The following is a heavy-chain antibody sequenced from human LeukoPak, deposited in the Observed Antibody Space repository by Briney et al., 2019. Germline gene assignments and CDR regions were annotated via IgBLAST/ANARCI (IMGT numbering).Heavy chain of an antibody. Sequence: SETLSLTCAVYGGSFSGYYWSWIRQPPGKGLEWIGEINHSGSTNYNPSLKSRVTISVDTSKNQFSLKLSSVTAADTAVYYCARVLYYGSGSYYQAPYYLDYWGKGTLVTVSS. V-gene: IGHV4-34*01. J-gene: IGHJ4*02. D-gene: IGHD3-10*01. CDR2: INHSGST. CDR3: ARVLYYGSGSYYQAPYYLDY. CDR1: GGSFSGYY.